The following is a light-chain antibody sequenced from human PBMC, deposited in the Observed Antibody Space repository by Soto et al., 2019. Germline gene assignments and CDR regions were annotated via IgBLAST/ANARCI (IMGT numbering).Light chain of an antibody. J-gene: IGKJ2*01. V-gene: IGKV1-39*01. CDR1: QRITTY. Sequence: IHMTQSPSSLSASVGDRVTITCRASQRITTYLNWYQQKPGEAPKLLISTSGTLQRGVPSRFSGSVSGTDFTLTITSLQPADFATYFCQQTYSTPYTFGQGTQLEFK. CDR2: TSG. CDR3: QQTYSTPYT.